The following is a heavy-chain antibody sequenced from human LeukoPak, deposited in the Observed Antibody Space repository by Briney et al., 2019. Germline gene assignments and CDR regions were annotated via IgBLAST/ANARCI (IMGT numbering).Heavy chain of an antibody. CDR3: ARLSVEVATSSSAFDI. D-gene: IGHD5-24*01. J-gene: IGHJ3*02. CDR2: IYHSGST. Sequence: SETLSLTCAVSGYSISSGYYWGWIRQPPGKGLEWIGSIYHSGSTYYNPSLKSRVTISVDTSKNQFSLKLSSVTAADTAVYYCARLSVEVATSSSAFDIWGQGTMVTVSS. CDR1: GYSISSGYY. V-gene: IGHV4-38-2*01.